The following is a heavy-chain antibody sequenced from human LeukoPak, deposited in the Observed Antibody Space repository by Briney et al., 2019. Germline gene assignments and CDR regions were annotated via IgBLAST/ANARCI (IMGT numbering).Heavy chain of an antibody. D-gene: IGHD3-22*01. CDR3: ARDSFYYDSSGYYNY. J-gene: IGHJ4*02. CDR2: IIPIFGTA. CDR1: GGTFSSYA. V-gene: IGHV1-69*05. Sequence: AAVKVSCKASGGTFSSYAISWVRQAPGQGLEWMGGIIPIFGTANYAQKFQGRVTITTDESTSTAYMELSSLRSEDTAVYYCARDSFYYDSSGYYNYWGQGTLVTVSS.